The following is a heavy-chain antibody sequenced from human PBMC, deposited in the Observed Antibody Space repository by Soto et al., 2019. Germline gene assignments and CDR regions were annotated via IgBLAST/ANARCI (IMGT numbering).Heavy chain of an antibody. CDR2: MNPNSGHT. D-gene: IGHD3-3*01. CDR1: GYPFTSYY. CDR3: ARQWAYYDFWSGYSTNYYYYGMDV. Sequence: PSGKVSCKASGYPFTSYYINWVRQAPGQGLEWMGWMNPNSGHTGYAQKFQGRVTMTRNTSISTAYMELSSLRSEDTAVYYCARQWAYYDFWSGYSTNYYYYGMDVWGQGTTVTVSS. V-gene: IGHV1-8*01. J-gene: IGHJ6*02.